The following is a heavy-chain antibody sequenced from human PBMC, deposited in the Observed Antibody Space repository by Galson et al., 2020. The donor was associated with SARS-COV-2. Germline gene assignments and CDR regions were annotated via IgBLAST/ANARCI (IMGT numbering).Heavy chain of an antibody. J-gene: IGHJ6*02. V-gene: IGHV4-39*07. Sequence: SQTLSLTRTLSGDSISSSSYYGGWIRQPPVKGLEWIGSIYYRGSTYYNPSLKSRVTISVDTSKNQFSLKLSYVTAADTAVYYCARGGVAAASLGNYYYYGMDVWGQGTTVTVSS. CDR3: ARGGVAAASLGNYYYYGMDV. D-gene: IGHD6-13*01. CDR2: IYYRGST. CDR1: GDSISSSSYY.